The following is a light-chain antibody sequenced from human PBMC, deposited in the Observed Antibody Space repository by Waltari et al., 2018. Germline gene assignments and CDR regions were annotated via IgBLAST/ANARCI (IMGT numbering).Light chain of an antibody. Sequence: EIVLMQSPGTLSLSPGERATLSCRASQGVSSTNLAWYQQKPGRPPRLLIYGASSRATGIPDRFSGSGSGTDFTLTISRLEPEDFAVYYCQQYGSSPPDFGGGTKVEIK. J-gene: IGKJ4*01. CDR1: QGVSSTN. CDR2: GAS. CDR3: QQYGSSPPD. V-gene: IGKV3-20*01.